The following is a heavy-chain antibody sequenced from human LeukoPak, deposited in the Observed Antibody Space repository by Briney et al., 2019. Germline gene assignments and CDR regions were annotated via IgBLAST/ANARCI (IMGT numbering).Heavy chain of an antibody. CDR2: ILYDGSNK. D-gene: IGHD5-24*01. V-gene: IGHV3-30-3*01. Sequence: GGSLRLSCAASGFIFNSNDMHWVRQAPGKGLEWVAVILYDGSNKYYVDSVKGRFTISRDNSKNTVYLQMNSLRAEDTAVYYCARGNGNINALDYWGQGTLVTVSS. CDR3: ARGNGNINALDY. CDR1: GFIFNSND. J-gene: IGHJ4*02.